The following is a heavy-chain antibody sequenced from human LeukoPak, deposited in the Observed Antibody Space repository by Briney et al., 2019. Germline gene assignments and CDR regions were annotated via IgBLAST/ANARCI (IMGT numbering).Heavy chain of an antibody. Sequence: GGSLRLSCAASGFTFITYTMAWVRQAPGGGLEWVSGISGHGGPYYADSVRGRFAISRDNSKSTLYLQMNSLRTEDTAVYYCAKDFGRNLGGPGSWGRGTLVIVSS. D-gene: IGHD3-10*01. CDR3: AKDFGRNLGGPGS. V-gene: IGHV3-23*01. CDR2: ISGHGGP. J-gene: IGHJ5*02. CDR1: GFTFITYT.